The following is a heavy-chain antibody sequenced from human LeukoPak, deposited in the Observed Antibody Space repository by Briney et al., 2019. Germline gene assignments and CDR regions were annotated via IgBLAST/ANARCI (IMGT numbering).Heavy chain of an antibody. CDR1: GGSFSGYF. D-gene: IGHD6-6*01. V-gene: IGHV4-34*01. J-gene: IGHJ5*02. CDR2: INHSGST. CDR3: ARNRAARPRPVWFDP. Sequence: SETLSLTCTVYGGSFSGYFWNLIRQPPGKGLEWIGEINHSGSTNYNPSLKSRVAISVDTSKNQFSLKLSSVTAADTAVYYCARNRAARPRPVWFDPWGQGTLVTVSS.